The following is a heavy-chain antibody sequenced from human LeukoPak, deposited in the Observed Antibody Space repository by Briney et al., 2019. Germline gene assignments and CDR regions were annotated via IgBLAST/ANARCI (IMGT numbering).Heavy chain of an antibody. CDR2: INQDGREK. CDR1: GFTFDDYG. J-gene: IGHJ4*02. CDR3: GSPRRGY. V-gene: IGHV3-7*01. Sequence: PGGSLRLSCAASGFTFDDYGMSWVRQAPGKGLEWVANINQDGREKYYVDSVKGRFTISRDNAKNSLYLQMNSLRAEDTAVYFCGSPRRGYWGQGTLVTVSS.